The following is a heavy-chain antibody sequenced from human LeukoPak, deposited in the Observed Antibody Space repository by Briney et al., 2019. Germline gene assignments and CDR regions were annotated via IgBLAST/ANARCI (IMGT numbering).Heavy chain of an antibody. CDR1: GGSISSSSYY. D-gene: IGHD6-13*01. CDR2: IYYSGST. Sequence: SETLSLTCTVSGGSISSSSYYWGWIRQPPGKGLEWIGSIYYSGSTYYNPSLKSRVTISVDKSKNQFSLKLSSVTAADTAVYYCARAYSSSWVSYWGQGTLVTVSS. CDR3: ARAYSSSWVSY. V-gene: IGHV4-39*07. J-gene: IGHJ4*02.